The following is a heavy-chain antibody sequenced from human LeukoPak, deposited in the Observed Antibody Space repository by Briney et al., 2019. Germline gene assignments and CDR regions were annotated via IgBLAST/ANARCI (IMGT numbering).Heavy chain of an antibody. CDR2: INPSGRI. J-gene: IGHJ6*03. Sequence: SETLSLTCAVYGCTINNFYWSWVRQPPGRGLEWIGAINPSGRINYNPSLKSRVTISIDPYKNQFSLNLSSVTSPDTSLYYCATRWNYGINYYIDVWGKGTTVTVSS. CDR1: GCTINNFY. D-gene: IGHD1-7*01. CDR3: ATRWNYGINYYIDV. V-gene: IGHV4-34*08.